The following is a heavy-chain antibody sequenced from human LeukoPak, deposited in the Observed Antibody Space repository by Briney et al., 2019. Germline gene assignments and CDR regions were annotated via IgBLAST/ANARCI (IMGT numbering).Heavy chain of an antibody. Sequence: GASVKVSCKASGYTFTSYGISWVRQAPGQGLEWMGGIIPIFGTANYAQKFQGRVTITADESTSTAYMELSSLRSEDTAVYYCAIGDTYYYDSSGTLGPFYYYGMDVWGQGTTVTVSS. CDR2: IIPIFGTA. V-gene: IGHV1-69*13. CDR3: AIGDTYYYDSSGTLGPFYYYGMDV. D-gene: IGHD3-22*01. CDR1: GYTFTSYG. J-gene: IGHJ6*02.